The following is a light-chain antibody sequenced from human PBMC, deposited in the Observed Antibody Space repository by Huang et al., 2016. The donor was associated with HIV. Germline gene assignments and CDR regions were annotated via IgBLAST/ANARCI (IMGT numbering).Light chain of an antibody. V-gene: IGKV1-9*01. CDR3: QQLNSYPPT. Sequence: IQLTQSPSSLSASVGDRVTITCRASQGISSYLAGYQQKPGKAPKLLMYAASTLQSGVPSRFSGSGSGTDFTLTISSLQPEDFATYHCQQLNSYPPTFGQGTKVEIK. J-gene: IGKJ1*01. CDR1: QGISSY. CDR2: AAS.